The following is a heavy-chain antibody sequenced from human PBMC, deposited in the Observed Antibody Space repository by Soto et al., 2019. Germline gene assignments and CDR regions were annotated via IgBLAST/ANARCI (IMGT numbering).Heavy chain of an antibody. CDR1: GFTFSNAW. V-gene: IGHV3-15*07. Sequence: GGSLRLSCAASGFTFSNAWMNWVRQAPGKGLEWVGRIKSKTDGGTTDYAAPVKGRFTISRDDSKNTLYLQMNSLKTEDTAVYYCTTDVFEWEAPYYYYYGMDVWGQGTTVTVSS. CDR2: IKSKTDGGTT. D-gene: IGHD1-26*01. CDR3: TTDVFEWEAPYYYYYGMDV. J-gene: IGHJ6*02.